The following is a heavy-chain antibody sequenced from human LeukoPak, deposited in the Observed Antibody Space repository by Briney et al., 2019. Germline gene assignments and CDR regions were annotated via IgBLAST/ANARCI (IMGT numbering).Heavy chain of an antibody. CDR1: GITLSNYD. V-gene: IGHV3-23*01. Sequence: GGSLRLSCAVSGITLSNYDMSWVRQAPGKGLEWVAGISDSGGSTNYADSVKGRFTISRDNPKNTLYLQMNSLRAEDTAVYFCAKRGIVIRAVIIVGFHKEAYYFDYWGQGALSPSPQ. CDR3: AKRGIVIRAVIIVGFHKEAYYFDY. J-gene: IGHJ4*02. CDR2: ISDSGGST. D-gene: IGHD3-10*01.